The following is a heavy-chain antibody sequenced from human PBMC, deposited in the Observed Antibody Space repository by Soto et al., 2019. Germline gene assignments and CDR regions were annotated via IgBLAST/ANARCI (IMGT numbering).Heavy chain of an antibody. CDR3: ARVEPGANTVTTGADFDI. D-gene: IGHD4-17*01. J-gene: IGHJ3*02. CDR1: GGSIISSNW. CDR2: VFHSGTN. V-gene: IGHV4-4*02. Sequence: QVQLQESGPGLVKPSGTLSLTCAVSGGSIISSNWWSWVRQPPGKGLEWIGEVFHSGTNNNSPSLKSRVTISVDNSKNQFYRNLFSVTAADTAVYYCARVEPGANTVTTGADFDIWGEGTMVTVSS.